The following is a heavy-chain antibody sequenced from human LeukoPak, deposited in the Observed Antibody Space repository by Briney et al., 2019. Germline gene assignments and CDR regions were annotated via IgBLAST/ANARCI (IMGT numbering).Heavy chain of an antibody. Sequence: SETLSLTCTVSGGSISSGGYYWRWLRQHPGKGLEWIGYIYYSGSTYYNPSLKSRVTISVDTSTNQFSLKLSSVTAADTAVYYCARIYDSSGYTDYWGQGTLVTVSS. CDR3: ARIYDSSGYTDY. CDR1: GGSISSGGYY. CDR2: IYYSGST. D-gene: IGHD3-22*01. V-gene: IGHV4-31*03. J-gene: IGHJ4*02.